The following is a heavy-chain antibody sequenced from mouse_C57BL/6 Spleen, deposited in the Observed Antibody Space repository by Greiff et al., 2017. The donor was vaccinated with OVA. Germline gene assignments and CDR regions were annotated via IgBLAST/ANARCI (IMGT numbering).Heavy chain of an antibody. CDR2: ISYDGSN. J-gene: IGHJ2*01. D-gene: IGHD1-1*01. Sequence: EVQLQESGPGLVKPSQSLSLTCSVTGYSITSGYYWNWIRQFPGNKLEWMGYISYDGSNNYNPSLKNRISITRDTSKNQFFLKLNSVTTEDTATYYCARDHYGSSPYFDYWGQGTTLTVSS. V-gene: IGHV3-6*01. CDR1: GYSITSGYY. CDR3: ARDHYGSSPYFDY.